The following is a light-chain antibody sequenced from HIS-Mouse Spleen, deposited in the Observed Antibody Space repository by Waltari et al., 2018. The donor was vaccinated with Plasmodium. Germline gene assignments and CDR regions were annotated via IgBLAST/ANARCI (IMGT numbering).Light chain of an antibody. CDR3: QQYNSYSYT. Sequence: DIQMTQSPSTLSASVGDRVTITCRASQSISSWLAWYQQKPGKAPKLLIYKASSLESGVPSRFSGSGSGTEFTLTISSLQPDDVATYYCQQYNSYSYTFGQGTKL. CDR2: KAS. J-gene: IGKJ2*01. CDR1: QSISSW. V-gene: IGKV1-5*03.